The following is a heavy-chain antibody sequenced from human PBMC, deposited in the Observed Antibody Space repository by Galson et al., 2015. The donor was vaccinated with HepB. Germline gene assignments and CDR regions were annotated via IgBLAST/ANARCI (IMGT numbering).Heavy chain of an antibody. J-gene: IGHJ2*01. CDR1: GYSFTSYW. V-gene: IGHV5-51*01. D-gene: IGHD2-15*01. CDR3: ASQLGYCSGGSCYSDSYWYFDL. CDR2: IYPGDSDT. Sequence: QSGAEVKKPGESLKISCKGSGYSFTSYWIGWVRQMPGKGLEWMGIIYPGDSDTRYSPSFQGQVTISADKSISTAYLQWSSLKASDTAMYYCASQLGYCSGGSCYSDSYWYFDLWGRGTLVTVSS.